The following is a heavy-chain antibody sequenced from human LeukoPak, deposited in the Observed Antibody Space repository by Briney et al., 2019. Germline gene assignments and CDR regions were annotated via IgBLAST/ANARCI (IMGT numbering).Heavy chain of an antibody. V-gene: IGHV4-59*01. CDR3: AREIYSGSLYFDY. J-gene: IGHJ4*02. Sequence: SETLSLTCTVSGDSISGYYWSWIRQPPGKGLEWIGYIYYSGSTNYNPSLKSRVTISVDTSKNQFSLKLSSVTAADTAVYYCAREIYSGSLYFDYRGQGTLVTVSS. D-gene: IGHD1-26*01. CDR1: GDSISGYY. CDR2: IYYSGST.